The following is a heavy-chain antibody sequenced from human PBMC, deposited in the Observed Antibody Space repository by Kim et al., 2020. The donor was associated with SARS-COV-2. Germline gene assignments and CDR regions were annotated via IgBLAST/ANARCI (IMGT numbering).Heavy chain of an antibody. J-gene: IGHJ6*02. CDR1: GFTFDDYA. V-gene: IGHV3-9*01. CDR2: ISWNSGSI. D-gene: IGHD3-9*01. CDR3: AKDIGHDNYGMDV. Sequence: GGSLRLSCAASGFTFDDYAMHWVRQAPGKGLEWVSGISWNSGSIGYADSVKGRFTISRDNAKNSLYLQMNSLRAEDTALYYCAKDIGHDNYGMDVWGQGTTVTVSS.